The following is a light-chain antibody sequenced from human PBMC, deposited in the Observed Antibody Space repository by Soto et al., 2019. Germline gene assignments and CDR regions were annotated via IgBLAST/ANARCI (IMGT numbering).Light chain of an antibody. CDR2: KAS. V-gene: IGKV1-5*03. J-gene: IGKJ1*01. CDR3: QQYKSYAWP. Sequence: DIQMTQSPSTLSASVGDRVTITCRASQSISSWLAWYQQKPGKAPKLLIYKASSLESGLPSRFSGSGSGTEFTLTISRLQPDDFAPYYCQQYKSYAWPFRQGTKVELK. CDR1: QSISSW.